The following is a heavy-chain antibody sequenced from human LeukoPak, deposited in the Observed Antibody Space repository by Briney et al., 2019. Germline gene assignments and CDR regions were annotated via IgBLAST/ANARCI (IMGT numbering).Heavy chain of an antibody. V-gene: IGHV4-34*01. J-gene: IGHJ4*02. D-gene: IGHD3-10*01. CDR2: INHSGST. CDR3: ARVSLVRGVGY. CDR1: GGSFSGYY. Sequence: SETLSLTCAVYGGSFSGYYWSWLRQPPGKGLEWIGEINHSGSTNYNPSLKSRVTISVDTSKNQFSLKLSSVTAADTAVYYCARVSLVRGVGYWGQGTLVTVSS.